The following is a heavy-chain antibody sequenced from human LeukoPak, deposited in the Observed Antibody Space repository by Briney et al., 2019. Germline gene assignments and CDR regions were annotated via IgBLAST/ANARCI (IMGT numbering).Heavy chain of an antibody. J-gene: IGHJ4*02. CDR1: GFTFSSYG. D-gene: IGHD3-10*01. V-gene: IGHV3-33*01. Sequence: GGSLRLSCAASGFTFSSYGMHWVRQAPGKGLEWVAVIWYDGSNKYYADSVKGRFTISRDNSKNTLYLQMNSLRAEDTAVYYCARDGQSYYGSGSYQGYWGQGTLVTDSS. CDR2: IWYDGSNK. CDR3: ARDGQSYYGSGSYQGY.